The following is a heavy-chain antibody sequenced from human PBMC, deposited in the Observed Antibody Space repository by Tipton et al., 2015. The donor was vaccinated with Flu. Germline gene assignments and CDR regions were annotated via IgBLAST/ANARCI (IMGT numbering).Heavy chain of an antibody. D-gene: IGHD4-11*01. V-gene: IGHV4-38-2*01. CDR3: AGRDYSNYVSEPKNWFDP. CDR1: GDSIGYPYY. Sequence: TLSLTCSVFGDSIGYPYYWGWIRQAPGKGLEWIGNIHRSGNTYHNPSLKSRVTMSVESSKNQFSLRLTSVTAADTAVYYCAGRDYSNYVSEPKNWFDPWGQGTLVTVSS. CDR2: IHRSGNT. J-gene: IGHJ5*02.